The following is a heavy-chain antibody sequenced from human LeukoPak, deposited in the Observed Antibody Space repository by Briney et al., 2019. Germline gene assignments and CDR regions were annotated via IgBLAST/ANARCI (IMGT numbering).Heavy chain of an antibody. CDR1: GLTFSSYA. CDR2: ISGTGGST. D-gene: IGHD5-18*01. Sequence: GGSLRLSCAASGLTFSSYAMSWVRQAPGKGLEWVSAISGTGGSTYYADSVKGRFTISRDNSKNTLYLQMNSLRAEDTAVYYCARAPGYSYGLSFDYWGQGTLVTVSS. CDR3: ARAPGYSYGLSFDY. V-gene: IGHV3-23*01. J-gene: IGHJ4*02.